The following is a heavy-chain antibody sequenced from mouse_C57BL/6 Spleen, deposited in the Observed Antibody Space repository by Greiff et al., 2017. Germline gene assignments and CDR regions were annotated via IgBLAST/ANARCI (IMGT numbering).Heavy chain of an antibody. CDR3: ARGYDYGYAMDY. CDR2: ISSGGSYT. D-gene: IGHD2-4*01. CDR1: GFTFSSYG. Sequence: DVMLVESGGDLVKPGGSLKLSCAASGFTFSSYGMSWVRQTPDKRLEWVATISSGGSYTYYPDSVKGRFTISRDNAKNTLYLQMSSVKAEDTAMYYCARGYDYGYAMDYWGQGTSVTVSS. J-gene: IGHJ4*01. V-gene: IGHV5-6*02.